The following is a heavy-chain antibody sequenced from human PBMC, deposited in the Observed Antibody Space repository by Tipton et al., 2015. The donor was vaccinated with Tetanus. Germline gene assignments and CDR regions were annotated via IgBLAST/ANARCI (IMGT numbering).Heavy chain of an antibody. CDR3: VSGSALGN. J-gene: IGHJ4*02. CDR2: ISSTSRYI. CDR1: GFTFSTTK. D-gene: IGHD6-25*01. Sequence: SLRLSCGVSGFTFSTTKMNWVRQAPGRGLEWVSSISSTSRYIYYADSLEGRFTISRDNAENSLSLQMNSLRTDDTAVYYCVSGSALGNWGQGTLVTVSS. V-gene: IGHV3-21*01.